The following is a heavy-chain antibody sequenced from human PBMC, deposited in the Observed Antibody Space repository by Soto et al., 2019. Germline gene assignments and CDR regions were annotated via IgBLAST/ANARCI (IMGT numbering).Heavy chain of an antibody. CDR1: GFVYSNYA. CDR2: IWSDGTKK. J-gene: IGHJ2*01. Sequence: VQLVESGGGVVQPGRSLRLSCAASGFVYSNYAMHWVRLSPGKGLEWVALIWSDGTKKYYMDSVKGRFIISRDHSLKTLHLQMDSLRAEDAAVYFCVRGIPSQYTSDWLYWYFDLWGRGTQVTVSA. CDR3: VRGIPSQYTSDWLYWYFDL. V-gene: IGHV3-33*01. D-gene: IGHD6-25*01.